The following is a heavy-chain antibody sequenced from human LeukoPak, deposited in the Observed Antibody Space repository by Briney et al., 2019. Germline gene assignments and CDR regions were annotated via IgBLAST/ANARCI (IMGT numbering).Heavy chain of an antibody. D-gene: IGHD5-12*01. CDR1: GFTFSAFA. CDR2: ISNDASSK. V-gene: IGHV3-30-3*01. J-gene: IGHJ3*02. Sequence: VGSLRLSCAASGFTFSAFAMHWARQGPGKGLEWVAAISNDASSKCYAVSVRGRFTISRDNSRNTLFLLMNSLRADDTAVYYCARGTTDIVAEISDAFDIWGQGTVVTVSS. CDR3: ARGTTDIVAEISDAFDI.